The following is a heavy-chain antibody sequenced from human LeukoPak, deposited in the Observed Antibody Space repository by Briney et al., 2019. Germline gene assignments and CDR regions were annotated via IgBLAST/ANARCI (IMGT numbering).Heavy chain of an antibody. J-gene: IGHJ6*02. V-gene: IGHV1-18*01. CDR2: ISAYNSNT. D-gene: IGHD2-2*01. CDR3: ARDGPAVVLVPTARYCYSSMAV. CDR1: GYTFTSYG. Sequence: ASVKVSCKASGYTFTSYGISWVRQAPGQGLEWMGWISAYNSNTNYAQKLQGRVTMTTDTSTSTAYMELRSLRSDDTAVYYCARDGPAVVLVPTARYCYSSMAVWGQGTSVTV.